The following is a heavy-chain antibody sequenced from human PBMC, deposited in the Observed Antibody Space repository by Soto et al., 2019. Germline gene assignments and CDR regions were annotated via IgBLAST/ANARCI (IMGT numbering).Heavy chain of an antibody. Sequence: QVQLVQSGAEVKKPGSSVKVSCKASGGTFSSYAISWVRQAPGQGLEWMGGIIPIFGTANYAQKFQGRVTITADESTSTAYMGLSSLKAEDTAVYYCARAVGTGTTTLDPWGQGTLVTVSS. CDR2: IIPIFGTA. CDR3: ARAVGTGTTTLDP. CDR1: GGTFSSYA. J-gene: IGHJ5*02. D-gene: IGHD1-1*01. V-gene: IGHV1-69*12.